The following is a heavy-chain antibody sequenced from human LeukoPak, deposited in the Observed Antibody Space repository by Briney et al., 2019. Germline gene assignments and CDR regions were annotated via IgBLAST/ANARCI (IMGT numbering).Heavy chain of an antibody. CDR3: ARGQRWSDH. Sequence: SETLSLTCTVSGVSINSYYWSWIRQPPGKGLEWIGNIYSGTTNYNPSLRSRVTILLDTSKNQFSLRLSSVTAADTAIYYCARGQRWSDHWGQGTLVTVSS. D-gene: IGHD4-23*01. CDR1: GVSINSYY. J-gene: IGHJ4*02. V-gene: IGHV4-59*01. CDR2: IYSGTT.